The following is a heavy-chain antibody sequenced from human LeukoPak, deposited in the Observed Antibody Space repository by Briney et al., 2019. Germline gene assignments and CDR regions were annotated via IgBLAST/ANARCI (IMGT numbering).Heavy chain of an antibody. J-gene: IGHJ4*02. Sequence: GGSLRLPCATSGFNFSDSRMTWVRQAPGKGLQWVANINRHGTEKHFLDSVEGRFTISRDNAKKSLYLLMNSLRPQDTAVYFCVRGDWYFESWGQGTLVTVSS. CDR3: VRGDWYFES. CDR2: INRHGTEK. CDR1: GFNFSDSR. V-gene: IGHV3-7*04. D-gene: IGHD2-21*01.